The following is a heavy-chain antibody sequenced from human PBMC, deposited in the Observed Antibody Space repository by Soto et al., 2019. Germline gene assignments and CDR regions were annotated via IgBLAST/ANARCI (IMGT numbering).Heavy chain of an antibody. CDR1: GGTFSSYA. CDR2: SIPIFGTA. V-gene: IGHV1-69*01. J-gene: IGHJ1*01. Sequence: QVQLVQSVAEVKKPGSSVKVSCKASGGTFSSYAITLVRQAPGQGLEWMGGSIPIFGTANYAKKFQGRVTLTADESTSPAYIEPSRLSSEDTAVYYRARFTEQLEYFQHWGQGTLVTVSS. D-gene: IGHD6-6*01. CDR3: ARFTEQLEYFQH.